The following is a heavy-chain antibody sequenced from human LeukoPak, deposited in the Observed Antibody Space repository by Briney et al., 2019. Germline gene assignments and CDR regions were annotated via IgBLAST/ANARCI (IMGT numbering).Heavy chain of an antibody. V-gene: IGHV1-69*13. D-gene: IGHD2-2*02. CDR3: AREPPYCSSTSCYSLYDY. CDR2: IIPIFGTA. J-gene: IGHJ4*02. Sequence: ASVNVSCKASGGTFSSYAISWVRQAPGQGLEWMGGIIPIFGTANYAQKFQGRVTITADESTSTAYMELSSLRSEDTAVYYCAREPPYCSSTSCYSLYDYWGQGTLVTVSS. CDR1: GGTFSSYA.